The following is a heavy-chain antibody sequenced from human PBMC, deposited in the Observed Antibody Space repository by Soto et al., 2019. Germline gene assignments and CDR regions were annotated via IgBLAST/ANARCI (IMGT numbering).Heavy chain of an antibody. CDR3: ARIRYFDWLSTLDAFDI. Sequence: PGESLKISCKGSGYSFTSYWIGWVRQMPGKALEWMGIIYPGDSDTRYSPSFQGQVTISADKSISTAYLQWSSLKASDTALYYCARIRYFDWLSTLDAFDIWGQGTMVTVSS. CDR2: IYPGDSDT. V-gene: IGHV5-51*01. D-gene: IGHD3-9*01. CDR1: GYSFTSYW. J-gene: IGHJ3*02.